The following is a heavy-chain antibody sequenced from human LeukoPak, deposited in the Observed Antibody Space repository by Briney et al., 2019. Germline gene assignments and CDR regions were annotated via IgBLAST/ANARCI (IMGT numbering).Heavy chain of an antibody. CDR2: ISYDGSNK. J-gene: IGHJ4*02. CDR3: ARAGSGGYYLKSPFDY. D-gene: IGHD3-22*01. CDR1: GFTFSSYA. V-gene: IGHV3-30*04. Sequence: PGGSLRLSCAASGFTFSSYAMHWDRQAPGKGLEWVAVISYDGSNKYYADSVKGRFTISRDNSKNTLYLQMNSLRAEDTAVYYCARAGSGGYYLKSPFDYWGQGTLVTVSS.